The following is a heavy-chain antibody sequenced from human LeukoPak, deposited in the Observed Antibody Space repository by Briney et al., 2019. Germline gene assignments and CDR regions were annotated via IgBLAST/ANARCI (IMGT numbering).Heavy chain of an antibody. J-gene: IGHJ5*01. Sequence: PSETLSLTCTVSGVSISAIPYYWGWIRKPPGKGLEWIVRVYYQRATYYNPSLKTRVTISVDTSKSQSSLKLTSVTAADTAVYFCARSHFYGSGVDSWGQGTLVTVSS. CDR3: ARSHFYGSGVDS. CDR2: VYYQRAT. CDR1: GVSISAIPYY. V-gene: IGHV4-39*01. D-gene: IGHD3-10*01.